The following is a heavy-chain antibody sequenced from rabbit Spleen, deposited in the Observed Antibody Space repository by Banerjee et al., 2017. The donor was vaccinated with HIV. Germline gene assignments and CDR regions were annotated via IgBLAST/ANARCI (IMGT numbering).Heavy chain of an antibody. D-gene: IGHD2-1*01. CDR2: IVASSGST. J-gene: IGHJ4*01. CDR3: ARDGDDGGLHFIL. Sequence: QSLEESGGDLVQPEGSLTLTCTASGFSFSSSYYMCWVRQAPGKGLEWIACIVASSGSTYYANWAKGRFTISKTSSTTMTLQMTSLTAADTATYFCARDGDDGGLHFILWGPGTLVTVS. V-gene: IGHV1S40*01. CDR1: GFSFSSSYY.